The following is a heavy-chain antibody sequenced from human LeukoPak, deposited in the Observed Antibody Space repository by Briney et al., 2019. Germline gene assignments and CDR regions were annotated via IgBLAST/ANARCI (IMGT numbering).Heavy chain of an antibody. CDR3: ARRPGYGDYSDY. Sequence: ASVKVSCKASGYTFTCYYMHWVRQAPGQGLEWMGIIKPSGGSTSYGQKFQGRVTMTRDMSTSTVYMELSSLRSEDTAVYYCARRPGYGDYSDYWGQGTLVTVSS. D-gene: IGHD4-17*01. CDR2: IKPSGGST. V-gene: IGHV1-46*01. CDR1: GYTFTCYY. J-gene: IGHJ4*02.